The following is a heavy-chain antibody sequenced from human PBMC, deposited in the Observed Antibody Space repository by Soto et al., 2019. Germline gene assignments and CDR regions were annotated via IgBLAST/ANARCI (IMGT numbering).Heavy chain of an antibody. V-gene: IGHV3-30*18. CDR3: AKGQHCRSTSCYFYYYGVDV. D-gene: IGHD2-2*01. J-gene: IGHJ6*02. CDR1: GFTFSTYG. CDR2: ISYDGSYK. Sequence: QVQLVESGGGVVQPGRSLRLSCAASGFTFSTYGMHWVRQAPGKGLEWVAVISYDGSYKYYADSVKGRLIISRDNSKNTLYLQMNSLIAEDTAVYYCAKGQHCRSTSCYFYYYGVDVWGQGTTVAVSS.